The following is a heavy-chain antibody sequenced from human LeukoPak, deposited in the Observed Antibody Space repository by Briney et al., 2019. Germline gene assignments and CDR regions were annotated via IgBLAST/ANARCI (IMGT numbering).Heavy chain of an antibody. D-gene: IGHD2/OR15-2a*01. CDR2: VSGSGGST. CDR3: ASGHNLSNFDY. V-gene: IGHV3-23*01. Sequence: PGGSLRLSCAASGFTFSSYAMSWVRQAPGKGLEWVPAVSGSGGSTYYADSVKGRFTISRDNSKNTLYLQMNSLRAEDTAVYYCASGHNLSNFDYWGQGTLVTVSS. CDR1: GFTFSSYA. J-gene: IGHJ4*02.